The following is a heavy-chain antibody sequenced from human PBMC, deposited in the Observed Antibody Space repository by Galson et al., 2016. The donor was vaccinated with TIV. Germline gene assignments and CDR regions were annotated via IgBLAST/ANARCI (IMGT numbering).Heavy chain of an antibody. CDR3: ARSGDYGDY. D-gene: IGHD4-17*01. CDR2: MNPNSGNT. Sequence: SVKVSCKASGYTFTSYDINWVRQATGQGLEWMGWMNPNSGNTGYAQKFRGRVTMTRNTSVRPAYMERSSLRSEDTAGYYCARSGDYGDYWGQGTLVTVSS. CDR1: GYTFTSYD. J-gene: IGHJ4*02. V-gene: IGHV1-8*02.